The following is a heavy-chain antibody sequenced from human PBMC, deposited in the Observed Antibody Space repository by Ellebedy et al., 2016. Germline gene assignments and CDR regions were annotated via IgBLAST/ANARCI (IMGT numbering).Heavy chain of an antibody. V-gene: IGHV3-21*01. J-gene: IGHJ5*02. CDR1: GFTFSSYS. Sequence: GESLKISXAVSGFTFSSYSMNWVRQAPGKGLEWVSSISSSSYIYYADSVKGRFTISRDNAKNSLYLQMNSLRAEDTAVYYCARGRGSGSYGKFDPWGQGTLVTVSS. D-gene: IGHD3-10*01. CDR3: ARGRGSGSYGKFDP. CDR2: ISSSSYI.